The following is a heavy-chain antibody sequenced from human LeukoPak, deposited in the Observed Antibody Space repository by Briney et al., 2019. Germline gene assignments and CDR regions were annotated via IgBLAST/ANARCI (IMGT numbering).Heavy chain of an antibody. CDR3: ARRTYCGGDCYYEDY. Sequence: GGSLRLSCAASGFTFSSYWMSWVRQAQGKGLEWVANIKQDGSEKYYVDSVKGRFTISRDNAKNSLYLQMNSLRAEDTAVYYCARRTYCGGDCYYEDYWGQGTLVTVSS. D-gene: IGHD2-21*02. V-gene: IGHV3-7*03. CDR2: IKQDGSEK. J-gene: IGHJ4*02. CDR1: GFTFSSYW.